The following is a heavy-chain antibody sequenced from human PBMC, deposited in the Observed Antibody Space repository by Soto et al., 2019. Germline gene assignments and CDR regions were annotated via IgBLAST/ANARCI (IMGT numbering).Heavy chain of an antibody. CDR2: IYRGGTT. CDR1: GFSVSGDY. J-gene: IGHJ3*02. Sequence: DVQLVETGGGLIQPGGSLRLSCAASGFSVSGDYMNWVRQGPGKGLEWVSVIYRGGTTYYADSVRGRFTISRDDSENTLFLQMNSLRAADTAVYYCARATEWTDRDIWGQGTMVTVSS. CDR3: ARATEWTDRDI. V-gene: IGHV3-53*02. D-gene: IGHD3-3*01.